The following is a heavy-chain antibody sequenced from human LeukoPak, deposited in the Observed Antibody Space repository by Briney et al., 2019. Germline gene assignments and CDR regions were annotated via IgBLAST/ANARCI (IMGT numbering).Heavy chain of an antibody. CDR2: IGIRGDT. CDR3: ATDFGWQQFDH. Sequence: GGSLRLSCAASGFTFIDYDMHWVRQVIGKGLEWVSAIGIRGDTHYSGSVKGRFTISRDNAKNSLYLRMNSLRAEDTAIYYCATDFGWQQFDHRGQGTLVTVSS. D-gene: IGHD5-24*01. J-gene: IGHJ4*02. CDR1: GFTFIDYD. V-gene: IGHV3-13*01.